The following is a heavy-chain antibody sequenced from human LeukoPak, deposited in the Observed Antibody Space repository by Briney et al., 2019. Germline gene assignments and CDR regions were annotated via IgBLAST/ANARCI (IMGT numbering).Heavy chain of an antibody. V-gene: IGHV1-69*05. CDR2: IIPIFGTA. Sequence: ASVKVSCKASGGTFSSYAISWVRQAPGQGLEWMGGIIPIFGTANHAQKFQGRVTITTDESTSTAYMELSSLRSEDTAVYYCARVVSLTGYPGDWFDPWGQGTLVTVSS. D-gene: IGHD3-9*01. CDR1: GGTFSSYA. CDR3: ARVVSLTGYPGDWFDP. J-gene: IGHJ5*02.